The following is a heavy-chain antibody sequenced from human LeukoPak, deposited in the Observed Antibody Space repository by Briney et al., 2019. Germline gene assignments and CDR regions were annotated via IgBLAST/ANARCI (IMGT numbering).Heavy chain of an antibody. CDR2: IYPGDSDT. Sequence: PGESLKISCKGSGYSFTSYWIGWVRQMPGKGLEWMGIIYPGDSDTRYSPSLQGQVTISADKSISTAYLQWSSLKASDTAMYYCTRGRGRPLVGGGYYFDYWGQGTLVTVSS. D-gene: IGHD2-2*01. J-gene: IGHJ4*02. CDR3: TRGRGRPLVGGGYYFDY. CDR1: GYSFTSYW. V-gene: IGHV5-51*01.